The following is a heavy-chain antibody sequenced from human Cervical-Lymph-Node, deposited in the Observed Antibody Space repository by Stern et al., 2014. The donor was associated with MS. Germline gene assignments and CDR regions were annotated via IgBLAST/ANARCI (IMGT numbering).Heavy chain of an antibody. CDR2: IHPGDSET. V-gene: IGHV5-51*01. D-gene: IGHD2-2*01. CDR3: ARQRYCSGTSCAPKFNWFDP. CDR1: GYSFTSYW. J-gene: IGHJ5*02. Sequence: EAQLVESGAEVKKPGESLKISCKASGYSFTSYWIGWVRQMPGKGLEWGGIIHPGDSETRSSPSFQGQVTISAARSISTAYLQWNSLKASDTAMYYCARQRYCSGTSCAPKFNWFDPWGQGTQGTVSS.